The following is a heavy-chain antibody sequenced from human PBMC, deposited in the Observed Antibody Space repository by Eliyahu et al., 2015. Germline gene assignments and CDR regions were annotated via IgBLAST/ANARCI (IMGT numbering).Heavy chain of an antibody. Sequence: EVQLVESGGGLVQPGGSLRLSCAAXRFXFSSYSMXWVRQAPGKGLEWVSYISSSSSTIYYADSVKGRFTISRDNAKNSLYLQMSSLRAEDTAVYYCASFGSYSVYWGQGTLVTVSS. D-gene: IGHD1-26*01. CDR3: ASFGSYSVY. CDR2: ISSSSSTI. J-gene: IGHJ4*02. V-gene: IGHV3-48*01. CDR1: RFXFSSYS.